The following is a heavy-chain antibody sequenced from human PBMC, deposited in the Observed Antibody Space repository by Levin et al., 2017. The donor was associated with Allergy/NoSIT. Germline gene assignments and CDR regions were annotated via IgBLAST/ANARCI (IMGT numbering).Heavy chain of an antibody. V-gene: IGHV4-39*01. Sequence: PSETLSLTCTVSGGSISSSSYYWGWIRQPPGKGLEWIGSIYYSGSTYYNPSLKSRVTISVDTSKNQFSLKLSSVTAADTAVYYCARTTVTSSFVDYWGQGTLVTVSS. CDR2: IYYSGST. CDR1: GGSISSSSYY. D-gene: IGHD4-17*01. J-gene: IGHJ4*02. CDR3: ARTTVTSSFVDY.